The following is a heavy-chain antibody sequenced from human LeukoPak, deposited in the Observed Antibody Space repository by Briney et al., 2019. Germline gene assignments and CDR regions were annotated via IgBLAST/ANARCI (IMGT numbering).Heavy chain of an antibody. J-gene: IGHJ4*02. V-gene: IGHV3-7*01. CDR2: IELDGSQK. CDR1: GFAFGSYW. D-gene: IGHD2/OR15-2a*01. Sequence: GGSLRLSCAASGFAFGSYWMSWVRQAPGKGLEWVATIELDGSQKHHVDSVKGRFTISRVNADSSLYLQMNSLRAEDTAVYYCARDWDVIGGQGTLVTVSS. CDR3: ARDWDVI.